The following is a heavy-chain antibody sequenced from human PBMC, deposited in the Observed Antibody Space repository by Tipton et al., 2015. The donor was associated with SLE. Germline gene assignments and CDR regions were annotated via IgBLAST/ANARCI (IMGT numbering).Heavy chain of an antibody. CDR2: IFTSGIT. D-gene: IGHD3-10*01. CDR1: GGSLSRYY. CDR3: ARDSITMVQGDTVSLSWLDP. J-gene: IGHJ5*02. V-gene: IGHV4-4*07. Sequence: TLSLTCTVSGGSLSRYYWSWIRQPAGKGLEWIGHIFTSGITNYNPSLKSRVIISVDTSKTQFSLKLSSVTAADTAVYYCARDSITMVQGDTVSLSWLDPWGQGTLVTVSS.